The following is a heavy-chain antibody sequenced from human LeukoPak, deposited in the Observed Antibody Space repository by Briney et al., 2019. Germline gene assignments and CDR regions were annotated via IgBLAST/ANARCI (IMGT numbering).Heavy chain of an antibody. Sequence: RASVKVSCKASGGTFSSYAISWVRQAPGQGLEWMGGIIPIFGTANYAQKFQGRVTITADESTSTAYMELSSLRSEDTAVYYCARDRAYCSSNSCYGPVFAFDIWGQGTMVTVSS. V-gene: IGHV1-69*13. CDR1: GGTFSSYA. J-gene: IGHJ3*02. D-gene: IGHD2-2*01. CDR2: IIPIFGTA. CDR3: ARDRAYCSSNSCYGPVFAFDI.